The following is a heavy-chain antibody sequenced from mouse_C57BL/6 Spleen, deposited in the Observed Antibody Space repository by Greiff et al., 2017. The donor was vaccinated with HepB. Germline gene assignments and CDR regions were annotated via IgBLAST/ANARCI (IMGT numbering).Heavy chain of an antibody. CDR2: ISSGGDYI. D-gene: IGHD1-1*01. V-gene: IGHV5-9-1*02. J-gene: IGHJ3*01. CDR1: GFTFSSYA. CDR3: TREGPLYGSSYWFAY. Sequence: EVKLMESGEGLVKPGGSLKLSCAASGFTFSSYAMSWVRQTPEKRLEWVAYISSGGDYIYYADTVKGRFTISRDNARNTLYLQMSSLKSEDTAMYYCTREGPLYGSSYWFAYWGQGTLVTVSA.